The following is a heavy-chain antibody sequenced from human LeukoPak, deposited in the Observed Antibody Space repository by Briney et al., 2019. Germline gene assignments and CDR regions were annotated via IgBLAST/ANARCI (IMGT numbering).Heavy chain of an antibody. V-gene: IGHV3-23*01. CDR3: AKSGLSGTSCYYNY. D-gene: IGHD2-2*01. Sequence: PGGSLRLSCAASGFTFSNYAMGWVRQAPGKGLEWVSSIRGTVDNTHYADAVKGRFTISRDISKNTLYLQMNSLRAEDTAVYYCAKSGLSGTSCYYNYWGQGTLVTVSS. J-gene: IGHJ4*02. CDR1: GFTFSNYA. CDR2: IRGTVDNT.